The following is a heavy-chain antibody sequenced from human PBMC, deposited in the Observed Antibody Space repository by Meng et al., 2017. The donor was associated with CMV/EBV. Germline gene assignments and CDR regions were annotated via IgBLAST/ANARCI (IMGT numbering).Heavy chain of an antibody. CDR3: ARDETATQSERSAYSPDAFDI. CDR2: ISSSGASI. V-gene: IGHV3-11*01. Sequence: GGSLRLSCVVSGFIFSDYYMSWIRQAPGKGLEIVSDISSSGASIYYADSLEGRFTISRDNARNSLYLQMNTLRAEDTAVYYCARDETATQSERSAYSPDAFDIWGQGTMVTVSS. CDR1: GFIFSDYY. D-gene: IGHD3-22*01. J-gene: IGHJ3*02.